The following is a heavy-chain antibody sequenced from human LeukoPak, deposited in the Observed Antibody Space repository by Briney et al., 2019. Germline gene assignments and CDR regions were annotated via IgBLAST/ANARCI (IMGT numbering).Heavy chain of an antibody. CDR1: GGSISGSSYS. D-gene: IGHD5-12*01. CDR2: FSYSGAT. CDR3: ARWRPLLVAAKRHFDY. Sequence: PSETLSLTCIVVGGSISGSSYSWAWIRQPPGKGLEWIAIFSYSGATYYNPSLKSRVTVSVDTSKNQFSLKLTSMTAADTPVYQSARWRPLLVAAKRHFDYWGQGTLVTVSS. V-gene: IGHV4-39*01. J-gene: IGHJ4*02.